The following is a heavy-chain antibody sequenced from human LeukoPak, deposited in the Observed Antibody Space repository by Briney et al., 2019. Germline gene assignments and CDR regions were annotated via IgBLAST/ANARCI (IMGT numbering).Heavy chain of an antibody. CDR2: FYNSGST. CDR1: GGSVSSSSYS. J-gene: IGHJ6*03. Sequence: PSETLSLTCTVSGGSVSSSSYSWGWIRQPPGKGLEWIGSFYNSGSTYYNPSLKSRVTISVDTSKNQFSLKLSSVTAADTAVYYCARDLKDPMDSSSPSYYYYYYMDVWGKGTTVTISS. CDR3: ARDLKDPMDSSSPSYYYYYYMDV. D-gene: IGHD6-13*01. V-gene: IGHV4-39*07.